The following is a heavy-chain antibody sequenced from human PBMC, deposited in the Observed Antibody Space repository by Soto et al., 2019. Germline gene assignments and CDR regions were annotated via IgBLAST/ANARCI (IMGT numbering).Heavy chain of an antibody. Sequence: SETLSLTGSVSGADINTYSWTWIRQPAGKGLEWIGRIYTSASINYNPSLKGRVTLSVDTSTNQVSLRLASVTAADTAIYYCARDREAGYNFYYGMDVWGQGTTVTVSS. CDR3: ARDREAGYNFYYGMDV. CDR1: GADINTYS. D-gene: IGHD6-19*01. CDR2: IYTSASI. J-gene: IGHJ6*02. V-gene: IGHV4-4*07.